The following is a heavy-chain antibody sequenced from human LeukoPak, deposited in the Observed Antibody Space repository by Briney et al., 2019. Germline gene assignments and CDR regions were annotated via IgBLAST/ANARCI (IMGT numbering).Heavy chain of an antibody. CDR3: AKVSTDSRGYYQK. CDR2: ISATGGST. Sequence: GGSLRLSCAASGFTFSSYAMSWVRQAPGKGLEGVSTISATGGSTYYADSLKGRFTVSRDNSKNTLYLQMNSLRAEDTAVHYCAKVSTDSRGYYQKWGQGTLVTVSS. J-gene: IGHJ4*02. CDR1: GFTFSSYA. D-gene: IGHD3-22*01. V-gene: IGHV3-23*01.